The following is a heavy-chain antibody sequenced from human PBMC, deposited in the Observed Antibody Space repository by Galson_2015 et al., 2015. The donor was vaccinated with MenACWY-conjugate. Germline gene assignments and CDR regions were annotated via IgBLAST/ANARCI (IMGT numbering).Heavy chain of an antibody. CDR1: GDNFNNYG. V-gene: IGHV1-69*13. Sequence: SVKVSCKASGDNFNNYGIYWVRQAPGQGLECMGGIIPIVDSVKYAQKFQGRVTITADEPTNTVYMELRSLTSEDTAMYFCARGGGSGSYYNAPAYYGMDVWGQGTTVTVYS. J-gene: IGHJ6*02. CDR2: IIPIVDSV. D-gene: IGHD3-10*01. CDR3: ARGGGSGSYYNAPAYYGMDV.